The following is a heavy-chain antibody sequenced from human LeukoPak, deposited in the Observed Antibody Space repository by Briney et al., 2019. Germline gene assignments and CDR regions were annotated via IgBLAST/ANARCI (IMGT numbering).Heavy chain of an antibody. CDR3: ARGDGDYVGNDY. D-gene: IGHD4-17*01. V-gene: IGHV1-2*02. CDR1: GYTFTGYY. CDR2: INPNTGGT. J-gene: IGHJ4*01. Sequence: ASVNVSCKASGYTFTGYYMHWVRQAPGQGFEWMGWINPNTGGTHYAQNFPGRVTMTRDTSISTAYMAVSRLKSDDTAVYFCARGDGDYVGNDYWGHGTLVTVSS.